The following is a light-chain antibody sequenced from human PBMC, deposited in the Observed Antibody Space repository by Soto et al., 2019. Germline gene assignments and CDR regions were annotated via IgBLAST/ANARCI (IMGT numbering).Light chain of an antibody. V-gene: IGKV3-20*01. Sequence: EVVLTQSPVTLSLSPGERATLSCRASQSVSSPYLAWYQQKPGQPPRLLIYGASSRATDIPDGFIGSGSATEFTLTIARLAPEDFAMYYCQRYGSSPVTFGPGTKVDI. J-gene: IGKJ3*01. CDR1: QSVSSPY. CDR2: GAS. CDR3: QRYGSSPVT.